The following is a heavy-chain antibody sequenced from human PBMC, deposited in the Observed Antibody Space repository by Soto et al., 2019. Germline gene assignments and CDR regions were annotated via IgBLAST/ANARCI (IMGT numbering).Heavy chain of an antibody. CDR1: GYTFTSYY. Sequence: ASVKVSCKASGYTFTSYYMHWVRQAPGQGLEWMGIINPSGGSTSYAQKFQGRVTMTRDTSTSTVYMELSSLRSEDTAVYYCARDHVVKGNYDFWSGYYTGYYYYGMDVWGQGTTVTVSS. J-gene: IGHJ6*02. CDR2: INPSGGST. V-gene: IGHV1-46*01. CDR3: ARDHVVKGNYDFWSGYYTGYYYYGMDV. D-gene: IGHD3-3*01.